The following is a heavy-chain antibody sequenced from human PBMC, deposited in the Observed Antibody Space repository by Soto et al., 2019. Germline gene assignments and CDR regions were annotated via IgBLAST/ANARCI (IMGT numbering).Heavy chain of an antibody. Sequence: GGSLRLSFAASGFTFSNYAMNWVRQAPGKGLEWVSGISGNSGFTYYTDSVKGRFTISRDNAKNTLYLQMNSLRAEDTAVYYCAKSLGAGDSFGVVLYNRYYYYYGMYVWGQGTTVSVSS. D-gene: IGHD3-3*01. J-gene: IGHJ6*02. CDR2: ISGNSGFT. V-gene: IGHV3-23*01. CDR3: AKSLGAGDSFGVVLYNRYYYYYGMYV. CDR1: GFTFSNYA.